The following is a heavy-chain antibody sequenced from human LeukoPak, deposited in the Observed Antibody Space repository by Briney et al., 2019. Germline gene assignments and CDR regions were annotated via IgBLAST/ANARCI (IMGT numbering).Heavy chain of an antibody. CDR3: ARGAYCGGDCQSYYYFYMDV. V-gene: IGHV3-74*01. Sequence: GGSLRLACAASGFTFSSYWMHWVRQAPGKGLVWVSRIKRDGSKTIYADSVKGRFTSSRDNAKNTLYLQMNSLRAEDTAVYYCARGAYCGGDCQSYYYFYMDVWGKGTPVTISS. CDR2: IKRDGSKT. CDR1: GFTFSSYW. D-gene: IGHD2-21*02. J-gene: IGHJ6*03.